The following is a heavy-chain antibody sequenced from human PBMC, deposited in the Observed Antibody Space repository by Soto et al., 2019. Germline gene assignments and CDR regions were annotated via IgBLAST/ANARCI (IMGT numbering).Heavy chain of an antibody. CDR2: LDGAGGST. J-gene: IGHJ6*02. D-gene: IGHD3-10*01. V-gene: IGHV3-23*01. CDR1: GFTFSDFA. CDR3: AAPRDEYGSGVSWFTYGMDI. Sequence: HPGGSLRLSCLASGFTFSDFAMTWVRHVPGRGLEWVASLDGAGGSTYYAESVRGRFSISRDNSQNTLLLQMKRLTVDDTAIYYCAAPRDEYGSGVSWFTYGMDIWGQGTTVTVSS.